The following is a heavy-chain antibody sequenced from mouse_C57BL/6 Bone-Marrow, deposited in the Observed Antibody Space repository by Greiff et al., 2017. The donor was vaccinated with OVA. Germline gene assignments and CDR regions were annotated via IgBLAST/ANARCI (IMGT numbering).Heavy chain of an antibody. D-gene: IGHD2-3*01. J-gene: IGHJ2*01. CDR1: GYTFTDYY. V-gene: IGHV1-26*01. CDR3: ATAYDGYYN. CDR2: INPNNGGT. Sequence: EVQLQQSGPELVKPGASVKISCKASGYTFTDYYMNWVKQSHGKSLEWIGDINPNNGGTSYNQKFKGKATLTVDKSSSTAYMELRSLTSEDSAVYYCATAYDGYYNWGQGTTLTVSS.